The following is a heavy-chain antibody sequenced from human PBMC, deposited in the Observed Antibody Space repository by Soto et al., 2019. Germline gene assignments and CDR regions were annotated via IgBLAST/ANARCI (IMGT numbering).Heavy chain of an antibody. D-gene: IGHD2-21*01. CDR2: IIGTGLST. Sequence: EVNLLESGGGLVQPGGSLRLSCAASGFTFNSYVIYWVRQAPGRGLEWVSSIIGTGLSTYYADSVKGRFTISRDNSKKTMFLEMNRRRAEDSAVSYCAQDRIPLVVGGGSVNYWGQGTRVTVSS. CDR1: GFTFNSYV. CDR3: AQDRIPLVVGGGSVNY. V-gene: IGHV3-23*01. J-gene: IGHJ4*02.